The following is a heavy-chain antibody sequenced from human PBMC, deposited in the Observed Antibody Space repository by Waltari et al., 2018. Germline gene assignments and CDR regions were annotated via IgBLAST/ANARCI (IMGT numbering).Heavy chain of an antibody. Sequence: QVHLVQSGAEVKKPGDSVKVSCKASGYTFTGYYMHYMPQGPGQGLEWMGCINPNSGGTDYAQKFQGRVTMTRDMSISTAYMELSGLITDDTAVYYCVRGGGIPVTGTPPFLFWGQGTLVTVSS. CDR1: GYTFTGYY. D-gene: IGHD6-19*01. CDR2: INPNSGGT. CDR3: VRGGGIPVTGTPPFLF. J-gene: IGHJ4*02. V-gene: IGHV1-2*02.